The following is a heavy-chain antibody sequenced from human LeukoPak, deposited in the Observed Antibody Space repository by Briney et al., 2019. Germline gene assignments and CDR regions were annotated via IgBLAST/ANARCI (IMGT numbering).Heavy chain of an antibody. J-gene: IGHJ4*02. CDR1: GFTFSSYS. V-gene: IGHV3-21*01. Sequence: GGSLRLSCAASGFTFSSYSMNWVRQAPGKGLEWVSSISSSSSYIYYADSVKGRFTISRDNAKNSLYLQMNSLRAEDTAVYYCGRVGNWNDRGDYWGQGTLATVSS. CDR2: ISSSSSYI. CDR3: GRVGNWNDRGDY. D-gene: IGHD1-1*01.